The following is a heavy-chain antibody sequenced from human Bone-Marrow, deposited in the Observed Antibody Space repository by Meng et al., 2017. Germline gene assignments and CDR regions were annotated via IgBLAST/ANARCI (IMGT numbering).Heavy chain of an antibody. D-gene: IGHD1-1*01. CDR1: GGSFSGYY. Sequence: QVQLQQWGAGLLKPSETLSPTCAVYGGSFSGYYWSWIRQPPGKGLEWIGEINHSGSTNYNPSLKSRVTISVDTSKNQFSLKLSSVTAADTAVYYCARGTRPLLFQHWGQGTLVTVSS. CDR3: ARGTRPLLFQH. J-gene: IGHJ1*01. CDR2: INHSGST. V-gene: IGHV4-34*01.